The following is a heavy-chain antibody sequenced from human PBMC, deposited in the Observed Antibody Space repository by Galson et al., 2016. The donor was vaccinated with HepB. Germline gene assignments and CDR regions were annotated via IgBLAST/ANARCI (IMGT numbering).Heavy chain of an antibody. V-gene: IGHV3-30*04. CDR1: GFTFNKSA. Sequence: LRLSCAASGFTFNKSAMHWVRQALGKGLEWVALISFDETLKYYADSVTGRFTISRDISRNTVRLQLSSLRPEDTAVYYCATDQHDPASGRNDAFISPFYHSMDVWGQGTTVTVSS. J-gene: IGHJ6*02. D-gene: IGHD3-10*01. CDR3: ATDQHDPASGRNDAFISPFYHSMDV. CDR2: ISFDETLK.